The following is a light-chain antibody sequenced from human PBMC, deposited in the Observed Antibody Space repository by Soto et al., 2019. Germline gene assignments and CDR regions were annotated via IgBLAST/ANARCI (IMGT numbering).Light chain of an antibody. CDR1: KGISTY. CDR3: QKYITAPFT. Sequence: DIQMTQSPSSLSASVGDRITITCRASKGISTYLAWYKQKPGKVPELLIYDASILQSGVTLRFSGSGSGTDFTLTISNLQPEAVATYDCQKYITAPFTFGPGLKVDIK. V-gene: IGKV1-27*01. CDR2: DAS. J-gene: IGKJ3*01.